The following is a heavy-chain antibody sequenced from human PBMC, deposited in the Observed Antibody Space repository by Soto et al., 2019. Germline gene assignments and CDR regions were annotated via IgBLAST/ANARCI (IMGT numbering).Heavy chain of an antibody. CDR2: ISGSGEIT. Sequence: GGSLRLSCAASGLPFRSYAMGWVRQAPGKGLEWISVISGSGEITLYTDSVKGRFTISRDFSNNTLSLQMNSLRADDTAIYYCGKARYLLVDQPLYFESWGQGSLATVSS. D-gene: IGHD3-9*01. CDR3: GKARYLLVDQPLYFES. J-gene: IGHJ4*02. V-gene: IGHV3-23*01. CDR1: GLPFRSYA.